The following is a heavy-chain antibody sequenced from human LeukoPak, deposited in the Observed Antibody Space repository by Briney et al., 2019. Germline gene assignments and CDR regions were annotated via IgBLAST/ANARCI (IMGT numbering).Heavy chain of an antibody. V-gene: IGHV1-8*01. D-gene: IGHD1-7*01. J-gene: IGHJ4*02. CDR2: MNPNRGNT. CDR1: GYTFTSYD. Sequence: ASVKVSCKASGYTFTSYDINWVRQATGQGLEWMGWMNPNRGNTGYAQKFQGRGTMTRNTSISTAYMELSSLRSEDTAVYYCARAPSITGTTPPGYWGQGTLVTVSS. CDR3: ARAPSITGTTPPGY.